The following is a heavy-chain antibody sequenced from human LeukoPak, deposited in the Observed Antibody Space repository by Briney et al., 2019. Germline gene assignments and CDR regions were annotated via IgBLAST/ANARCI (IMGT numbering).Heavy chain of an antibody. CDR3: ARRPAGAAGLFFDY. V-gene: IGHV5-51*01. Sequence: GESLKISCKASGYNFATYWIAWVRRMPGKGLECMGIIYPDDSDTRYSPSFQGQVSISADKSINTAYLQWSSLKAPDTAMYYCARRPAGAAGLFFDYWGQGALVTVS. CDR2: IYPDDSDT. J-gene: IGHJ4*02. CDR1: GYNFATYW. D-gene: IGHD6-19*01.